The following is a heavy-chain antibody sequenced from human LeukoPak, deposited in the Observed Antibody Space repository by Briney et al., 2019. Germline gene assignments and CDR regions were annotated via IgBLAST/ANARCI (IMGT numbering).Heavy chain of an antibody. Sequence: GGSLRLSCGASGFTFSTYWMSWVRQAPGEGLEWVAVIWYDGNNKYYADSVKGRFTISRDNSKNTLYLQMNSLRAEDTAVYYCARSTSSEYDIYHFDYWGQGTLVTVSS. V-gene: IGHV3-33*08. D-gene: IGHD3-9*01. CDR1: GFTFSTYW. CDR2: IWYDGNNK. CDR3: ARSTSSEYDIYHFDY. J-gene: IGHJ4*02.